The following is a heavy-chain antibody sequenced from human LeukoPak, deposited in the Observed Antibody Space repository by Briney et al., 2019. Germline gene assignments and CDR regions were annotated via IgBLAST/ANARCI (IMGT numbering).Heavy chain of an antibody. J-gene: IGHJ4*02. CDR1: GFTFSSYA. D-gene: IGHD1-26*01. V-gene: IGHV3-23*01. CDR3: AKDLYSGSYFDY. CDR2: ISGSGGST. Sequence: GGSLRLSCAASGFTFSSYAMSWVRQAPGKGLERVSAISGSGGSTYYADSVKGRFTISRDNSKNTLYLQMNSLRAEDTAVYYCAKDLYSGSYFDYWGQGTLVTVSS.